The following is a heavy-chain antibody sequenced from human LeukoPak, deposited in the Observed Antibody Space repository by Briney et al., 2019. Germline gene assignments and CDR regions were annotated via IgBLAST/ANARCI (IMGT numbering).Heavy chain of an antibody. D-gene: IGHD2-2*01. J-gene: IGHJ6*03. Sequence: SVKVSCKASGGTFSSYAISWVRQAPGQGLEWMGGIIPIFGTANYAQKFQGRATITADKSTSTAYMEPSSLRSEDTAVYYCARGFLGPAATIDYYYYYYMDVWGKGTTVTVSS. V-gene: IGHV1-69*06. CDR3: ARGFLGPAATIDYYYYYYMDV. CDR2: IIPIFGTA. CDR1: GGTFSSYA.